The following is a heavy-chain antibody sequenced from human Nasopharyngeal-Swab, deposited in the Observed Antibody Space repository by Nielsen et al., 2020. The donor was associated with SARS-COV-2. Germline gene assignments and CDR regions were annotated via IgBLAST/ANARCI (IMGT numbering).Heavy chain of an antibody. CDR2: INWNGGST. CDR1: GFTFDDYG. J-gene: IGHJ6*02. CDR3: AREEAYDGGNDYSYYYYGMDV. D-gene: IGHD2-21*02. V-gene: IGHV3-20*01. Sequence: GESLKISCAASGFTFDDYGMSWVRQAPGKGLEWVSGINWNGGSTGYADSVKGRFTISRDNAKNSLYLQMNSLRAEDTALYHCAREEAYDGGNDYSYYYYGMDVWGQGTTVTVSS.